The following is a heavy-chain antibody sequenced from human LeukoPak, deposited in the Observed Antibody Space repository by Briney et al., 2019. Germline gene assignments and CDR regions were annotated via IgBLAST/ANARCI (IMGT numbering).Heavy chain of an antibody. J-gene: IGHJ4*02. D-gene: IGHD6-13*01. CDR3: ARDPQQLVGYFDY. CDR1: GYTFTSYA. V-gene: IGHV1-2*02. CDR2: INPNSGGT. Sequence: GASVTVSCKASGYTFTSYAMNWVRQAPGQGLEWMGWINPNSGGTNYAQKFQGRVTMTRDTSISTAYMELSRLRSDDTAVYYCARDPQQLVGYFDYWGQGTLVTVSS.